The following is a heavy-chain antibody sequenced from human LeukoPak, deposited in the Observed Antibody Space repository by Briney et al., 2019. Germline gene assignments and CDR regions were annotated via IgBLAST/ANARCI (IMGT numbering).Heavy chain of an antibody. CDR1: GGTFSSYA. D-gene: IGHD3-3*01. J-gene: IGHJ6*02. CDR2: IIPILGIA. V-gene: IGHV1-69*04. CDR3: AGGSRLRFLEWPNYYYYSMDV. Sequence: SVKVSCKASGGTFSSYAISWVRQAPGQGLEWMGRIIPILGIANYAQKFQGRVTITADKSTSTAYMELSSLRSEDTAVYYCAGGSRLRFLEWPNYYYYSMDVWGQGTTVTVSS.